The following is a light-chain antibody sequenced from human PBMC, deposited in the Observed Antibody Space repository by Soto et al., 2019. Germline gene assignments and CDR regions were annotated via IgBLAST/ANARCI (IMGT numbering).Light chain of an antibody. Sequence: ELVLTQSPGTLSLSPGERATLSCRASRNVYNEIAWYQQKPGQAPRLLIYDTFNRASGIPDRFSGSGSETDFTLTISSLQPEDFAVYYCQQRRDWPLTFGGGTKVEIK. V-gene: IGKV3-11*01. CDR2: DTF. CDR1: RNVYNE. CDR3: QQRRDWPLT. J-gene: IGKJ4*01.